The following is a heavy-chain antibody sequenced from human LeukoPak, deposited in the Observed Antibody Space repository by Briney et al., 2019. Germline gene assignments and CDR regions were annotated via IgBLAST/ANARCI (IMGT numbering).Heavy chain of an antibody. J-gene: IGHJ6*03. V-gene: IGHV3-30*02. Sequence: SGGSLRLSCAASGFTFSSYCMHWVRQAPGKGLEWVAFIRYDGSNKYYADSVKGRFTISRDNSKNTLYLQMNSLRAEDTAVYYCAKAGGDYYYYYYMDVWGKGTTVTVSS. CDR2: IRYDGSNK. D-gene: IGHD6-25*01. CDR3: AKAGGDYYYYYYMDV. CDR1: GFTFSSYC.